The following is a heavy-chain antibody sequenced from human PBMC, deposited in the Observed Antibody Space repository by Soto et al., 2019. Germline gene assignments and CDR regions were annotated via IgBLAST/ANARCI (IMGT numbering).Heavy chain of an antibody. J-gene: IGHJ4*02. CDR1: GFTFSRYE. CDR3: ARGGGGYSGYDSSPHFDY. D-gene: IGHD5-12*01. CDR2: ISSSGSTI. V-gene: IGHV3-48*03. Sequence: GGSLRLSCAASGFTFSRYEMNWVRQAPGKGLEWVSYISSSGSTIYYADSVKGRFTISRDNAKNSLYLQMNSLRAEDTAVYYCARGGGGYSGYDSSPHFDYWGQGTLVTVSS.